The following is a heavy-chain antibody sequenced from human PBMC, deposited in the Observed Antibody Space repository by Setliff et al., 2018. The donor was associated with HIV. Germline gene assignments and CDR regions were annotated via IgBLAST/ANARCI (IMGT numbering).Heavy chain of an antibody. CDR3: VKDAYSSGKPGIS. CDR2: VSNTGRRT. V-gene: IGHV3-23*05. CDR1: TFSVSDYA. D-gene: IGHD3-22*01. J-gene: IGHJ4*02. Sequence: LRLSCAASTFSVSDYAMSWVRQAPGKGLEWVSAVSNTGRRTFYADSVKGRFTISKDNFENVVYLQMNSLRVDDTAVYYCVKDAYSSGKPGISWGQGTQVTVSS.